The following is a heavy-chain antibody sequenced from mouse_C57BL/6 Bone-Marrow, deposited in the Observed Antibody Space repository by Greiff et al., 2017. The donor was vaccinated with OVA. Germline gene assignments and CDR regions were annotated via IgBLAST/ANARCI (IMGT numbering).Heavy chain of an antibody. V-gene: IGHV1-19*01. J-gene: IGHJ3*01. Sequence: DVKLQESGPVLVKPGASVKMSCKASGYTFTDYYMNWVKQSHGKSLEWIGVINPYNGGTSYNQKFKGKATLTVDKSSSTAYMELNSLTSEDSAVDYCAREGDYDEWFAYWGQGTLVTVSA. CDR3: AREGDYDEWFAY. CDR2: INPYNGGT. D-gene: IGHD2-4*01. CDR1: GYTFTDYY.